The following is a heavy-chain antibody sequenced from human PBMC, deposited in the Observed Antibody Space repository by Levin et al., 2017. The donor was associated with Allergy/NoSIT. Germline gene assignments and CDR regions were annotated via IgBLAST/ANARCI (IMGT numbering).Heavy chain of an antibody. CDR3: ARGGCSSTSCLDN. CDR2: INSDGSNT. D-gene: IGHD2-2*01. J-gene: IGHJ4*02. Sequence: GGSLRLSCAASGFTFSNYWMHWVRQTPGKGLVWVSHINSDGSNTNYADSVKGRFTISRDNAKNTLYLQMNSLRDEDTAVYYCARGGCSSTSCLDNWGQGTLVTVSP. V-gene: IGHV3-74*01. CDR1: GFTFSNYW.